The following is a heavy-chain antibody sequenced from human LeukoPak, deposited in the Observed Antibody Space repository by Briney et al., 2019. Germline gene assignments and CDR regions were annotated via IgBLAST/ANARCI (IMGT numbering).Heavy chain of an antibody. CDR3: SRSHDYGGLYFYHYMDV. J-gene: IGHJ6*03. CDR1: GGSISSRSDY. CDR2: LDSSGST. D-gene: IGHD4-23*01. V-gene: IGHV4-39*01. Sequence: SETLSLTCTVSGGSISSRSDYWGWIRQTPGKGLEWLGNLDSSGSTYYNPSLKSRVTISVGTSKNQFSLNLRSVTAADTAIYFCSRSHDYGGLYFYHYMDVWGKGTTVTVSS.